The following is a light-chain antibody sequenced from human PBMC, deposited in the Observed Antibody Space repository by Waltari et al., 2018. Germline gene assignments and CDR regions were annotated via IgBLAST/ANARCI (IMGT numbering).Light chain of an antibody. CDR3: QQHGTLPAT. V-gene: IGKV3-20*01. Sequence: EIVLTQSPGTASLSPGERVTLSCRASQSVGSSSLAWYQQKTGQAPRRVNYRASRRATGIPDRVRGRGSGTDVSLTSSRLEPEDFAVYYCQQHGTLPATFGQGTKVEIK. J-gene: IGKJ1*01. CDR2: RAS. CDR1: QSVGSSS.